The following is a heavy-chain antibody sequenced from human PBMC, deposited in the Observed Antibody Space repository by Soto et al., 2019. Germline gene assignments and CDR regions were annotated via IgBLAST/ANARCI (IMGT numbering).Heavy chain of an antibody. V-gene: IGHV3-48*01. D-gene: IGHD1-1*01. CDR1: GFTFSSYS. CDR2: ISSSSSTI. CDR3: AREGLKLEGGTENYYYYMDV. J-gene: IGHJ6*03. Sequence: GGSLRLSCAASGFTFSSYSMNWVRQAPGKGLEWVSYISSSSSTIYYADSVKGRFTISRDNAKNSLYLQMNSLRAEDTAVYYCAREGLKLEGGTENYYYYMDVWGKGTTVTVSS.